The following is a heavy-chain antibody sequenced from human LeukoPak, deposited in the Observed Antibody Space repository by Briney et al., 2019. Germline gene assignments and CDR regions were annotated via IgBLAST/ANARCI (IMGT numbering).Heavy chain of an antibody. CDR2: ISGSGGST. J-gene: IGHJ5*02. Sequence: ETLSLTCTVSGGSISSYYWSWVRQAPGKGLEWVSAISGSGGSTYYADSVKGRFTISRDNSKNTLYLQMNSLRAEDTAVYYCAGEPVPGGVDPWGQGTLVTVSS. CDR1: GGSISSYY. D-gene: IGHD2-21*01. V-gene: IGHV3-23*01. CDR3: AGEPVPGGVDP.